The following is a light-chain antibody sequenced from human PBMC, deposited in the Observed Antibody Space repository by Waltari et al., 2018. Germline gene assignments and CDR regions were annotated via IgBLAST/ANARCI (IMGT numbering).Light chain of an antibody. CDR1: QSVGRS. CDR2: GAS. J-gene: IGKJ1*01. Sequence: EIVFKQSPGTLSLSPGERATLSCWASQSVGRSLAWYQQKRGQAPRLLIYGASTRATGIPDRFSGSGSGTDFSLTISRLEPEDFAVYYCQHYVRLPVTFGQGTKVEIK. V-gene: IGKV3-20*01. CDR3: QHYVRLPVT.